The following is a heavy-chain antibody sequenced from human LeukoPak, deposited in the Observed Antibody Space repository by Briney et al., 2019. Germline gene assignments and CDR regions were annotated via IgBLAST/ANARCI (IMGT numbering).Heavy chain of an antibody. V-gene: IGHV3-21*01. CDR1: GFSFTYST. D-gene: IGHD3-9*01. J-gene: IGHJ5*02. CDR2: ITSSSGNI. Sequence: GGSLRLSCAASGFSFTYSTMNWVRLAPGKGLEWVSSITSSSGNIYYSDSVRGRFTVSRDNAKNSLYLQMKSLIAEDSAVYYCVRIPNNAGFPNWFDPWGQGTLVSVSS. CDR3: VRIPNNAGFPNWFDP.